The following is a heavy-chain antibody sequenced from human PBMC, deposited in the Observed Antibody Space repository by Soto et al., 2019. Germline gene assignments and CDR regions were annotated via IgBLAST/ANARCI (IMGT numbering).Heavy chain of an antibody. CDR2: IDPSDSYS. V-gene: IGHV5-10-1*01. J-gene: IGHJ3*02. CDR1: GSRFTIYC. Sequence: GDSLTISYKGSGSRFTIYCVSWVLQMPGKGLEWMGRIDPSDSYSNYSPSFQGHVTISADKSISTAYLHWTSLKASDTAMYYCARHRYYHSSGYDAFDISGQGTMV. CDR3: ARHRYYHSSGYDAFDI. D-gene: IGHD3-22*01.